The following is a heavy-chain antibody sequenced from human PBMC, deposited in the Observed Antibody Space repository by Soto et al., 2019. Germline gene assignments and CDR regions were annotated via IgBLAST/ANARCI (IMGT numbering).Heavy chain of an antibody. V-gene: IGHV4-39*02. D-gene: IGHD6-25*01. CDR3: AREYSSAPDY. J-gene: IGHJ4*02. Sequence: QLQLQESGPGLVKPSETLSLTCTVSGGSISSSSYYCGWIRQPPGKGLEWIGSIYYSGSTFYSPSLRSRVTISVDTSKNQFSLRVSSVTAADTAVYYCAREYSSAPDYWGQGTLVTVSS. CDR1: GGSISSSSYY. CDR2: IYYSGST.